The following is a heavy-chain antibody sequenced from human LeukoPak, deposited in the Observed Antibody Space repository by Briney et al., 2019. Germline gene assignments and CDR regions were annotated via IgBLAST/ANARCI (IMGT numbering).Heavy chain of an antibody. J-gene: IGHJ4*02. CDR2: ISGYNGNT. CDR1: GYSFTSYG. D-gene: IGHD5-12*01. V-gene: IGHV1-18*01. CDR3: ATDEYSGYVLGY. Sequence: ASVKVSCKASGYSFTSYGINWVRQAPGQGLEWMGWISGYNGNTKYAQKFQGRVTMTEDTSTDTAYMELSSLRSEDTAVYYCATDEYSGYVLGYWGQGTLVTVSS.